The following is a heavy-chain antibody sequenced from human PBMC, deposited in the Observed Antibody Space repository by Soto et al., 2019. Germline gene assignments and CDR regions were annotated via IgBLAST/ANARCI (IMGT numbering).Heavy chain of an antibody. CDR3: ARVMTLTHEVLGGYYYGMDV. J-gene: IGHJ6*02. Sequence: QVQLVQSGAEVKEPGASVKVSCKASGYTFSSYGITWVRQAPGQGLEWMGWMSAYNGNTYYAQKVQGRVTMTTDTSTSTAYMELRSLRSDDTAVYYCARVMTLTHEVLGGYYYGMDVWGQGSTVTVSS. V-gene: IGHV1-18*01. CDR2: MSAYNGNT. D-gene: IGHD3-16*01. CDR1: GYTFSSYG.